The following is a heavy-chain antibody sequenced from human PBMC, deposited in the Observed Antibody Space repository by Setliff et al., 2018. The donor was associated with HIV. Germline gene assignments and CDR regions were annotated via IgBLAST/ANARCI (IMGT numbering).Heavy chain of an antibody. CDR2: INPSGGTT. Sequence: VASVKVSCKASGYSFTSYYVHWVRQAPGQGLEWMGIINPSGGTTSYAQKSQGRVTMTRDTSTSTVYMELSSLRSDDTAVYYCARDPSRWVQPVTRITAFDIWGQGTMVTVSS. V-gene: IGHV1-46*01. D-gene: IGHD5-18*01. CDR1: GYSFTSYY. J-gene: IGHJ3*02. CDR3: ARDPSRWVQPVTRITAFDI.